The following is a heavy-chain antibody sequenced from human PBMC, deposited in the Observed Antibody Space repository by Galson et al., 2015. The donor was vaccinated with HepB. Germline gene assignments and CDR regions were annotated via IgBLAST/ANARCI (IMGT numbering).Heavy chain of an antibody. CDR2: IYSGGST. Sequence: SLRLSCAASGLTVSINCFSWVRQAPGKGLECVSLIYSGGSTHYAESVKGRFTISRDNSKDTLYLQMNSLRAEDTAVYYCARGASDGGLFDCWGQGALVTVSS. D-gene: IGHD3-16*01. CDR1: GLTVSINC. CDR3: ARGASDGGLFDC. J-gene: IGHJ4*02. V-gene: IGHV3-53*01.